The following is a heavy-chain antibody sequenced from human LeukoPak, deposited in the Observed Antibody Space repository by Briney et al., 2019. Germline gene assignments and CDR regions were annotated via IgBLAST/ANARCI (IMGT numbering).Heavy chain of an antibody. CDR3: VKGVTMVRGSREFDF. Sequence: GGSLRLSCAASGFTFSNSAMTWVRQAPGKGLEWVSSIGGGGSSYYAGSVKGRFITSRDNSKNTLYLQMNSLRAEDTAIFYCVKGVTMVRGSREFDFWGQGTLVTVSS. J-gene: IGHJ4*02. D-gene: IGHD3-10*01. CDR2: IGGGGSS. V-gene: IGHV3-23*01. CDR1: GFTFSNSA.